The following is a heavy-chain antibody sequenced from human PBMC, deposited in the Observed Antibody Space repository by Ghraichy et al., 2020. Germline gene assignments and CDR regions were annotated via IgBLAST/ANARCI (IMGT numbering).Heavy chain of an antibody. D-gene: IGHD1/OR15-1a*01. CDR1: GGSIGSYY. CDR3: ASRYANKPYYGMDV. CDR2: IYYSGST. V-gene: IGHV4-59*08. J-gene: IGHJ6*02. Sequence: SETLSLTCTVSGGSIGSYYWRWIRQPPGKGLEWIGYIYYSGSTNYNPSLKSRVTISVDTSKNQFSLKLSSVTAADTAVYYCASRYANKPYYGMDVWGQGTTVTVSS.